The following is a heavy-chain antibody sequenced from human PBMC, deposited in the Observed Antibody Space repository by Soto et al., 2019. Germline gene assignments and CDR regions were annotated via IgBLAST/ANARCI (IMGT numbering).Heavy chain of an antibody. V-gene: IGHV1-18*01. CDR3: TRDTSRGEYDY. J-gene: IGHJ4*02. D-gene: IGHD3-10*01. CDR2: INVYNGNT. Sequence: QVQLVQSGAEVKKPGASVKVSCKASGYTFTSYGISWVRQAPGQGLEWMGWINVYNGNTKYAQKLKGRVTMTTYTTTSTDYLDLRSLRSDDTAVYLCTRDTSRGEYDYGGQGTLVTVSS. CDR1: GYTFTSYG.